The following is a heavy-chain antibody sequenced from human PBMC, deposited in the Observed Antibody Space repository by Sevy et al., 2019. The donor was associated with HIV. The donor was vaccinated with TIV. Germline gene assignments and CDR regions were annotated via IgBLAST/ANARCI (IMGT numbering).Heavy chain of an antibody. D-gene: IGHD2-15*01. V-gene: IGHV3-23*01. CDR3: AKGFCSGATCPRDYYYYGMDV. J-gene: IGHJ6*01. CDR2: ISGSGRFT. CDR1: EFTFSSYA. Sequence: GGSLRLSCSASEFTFSSYAMSWVRQAPGKGLEWVSSISGSGRFTYYADFVEGRFIISRDNSKNTLSVQMNSLRAEDTAVYYCAKGFCSGATCPRDYYYYGMDVWGKGPRSPSPQ.